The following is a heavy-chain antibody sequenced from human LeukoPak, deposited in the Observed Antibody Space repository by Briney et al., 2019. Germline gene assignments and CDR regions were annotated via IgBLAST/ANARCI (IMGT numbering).Heavy chain of an antibody. CDR1: GFTFSSYA. Sequence: GGSLRLSCAASGFTFSSYAMYWVRQAPGKGLEWVAVISYDGSDKFYADSVKGRFTISRDSSKNTLYLQMNSLRAEDTAVYYCRSPDYWGQGTLVTVSS. J-gene: IGHJ4*02. D-gene: IGHD3-10*01. CDR3: RSPDY. CDR2: ISYDGSDK. V-gene: IGHV3-30*04.